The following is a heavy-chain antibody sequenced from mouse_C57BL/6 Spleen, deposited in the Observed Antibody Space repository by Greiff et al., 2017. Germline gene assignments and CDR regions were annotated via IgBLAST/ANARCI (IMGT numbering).Heavy chain of an antibody. J-gene: IGHJ2*01. CDR3: TGPTGFDY. CDR1: GFTFSNYW. Sequence: VQLQESGGGLVQPGGSLKLSCVAPGFTFSNYWMNWVSQSPEKGLEWVTQFRLKSVNYATHSARSVKGRFTISRADSNSSVYRQMNNLRAKDTGIYYCTGPTGFDYWGQGTTLTVSS. D-gene: IGHD1-1*01. V-gene: IGHV6-3*01. CDR2: FRLKSVNYAT.